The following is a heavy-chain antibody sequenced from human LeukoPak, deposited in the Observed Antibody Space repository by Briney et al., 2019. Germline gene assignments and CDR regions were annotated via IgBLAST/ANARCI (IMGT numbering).Heavy chain of an antibody. CDR1: GYTLTELS. CDR2: FDPEDGET. Sequence: ASVKVSCKVSGYTLTELSMHWVRQALGKGLEWMGGFDPEDGETIYAQKFQGRVTITADESTSTAYMELSSLRSEDTAVYYCARDLDSSGWYYFDYWGQGTLVTVSS. J-gene: IGHJ4*02. V-gene: IGHV1-24*01. CDR3: ARDLDSSGWYYFDY. D-gene: IGHD6-19*01.